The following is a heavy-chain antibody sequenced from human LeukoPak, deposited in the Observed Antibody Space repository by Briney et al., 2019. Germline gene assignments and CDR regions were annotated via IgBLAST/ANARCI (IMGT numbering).Heavy chain of an antibody. CDR1: GFSFSNYA. D-gene: IGHD3-3*01. Sequence: PGGSLRLSCGASGFSFSNYAMTWVRQAPGKGLEWVSGISDSGSTAFYADSVKGRFTSSRDNPKNTLYLQINSLRAEDTAVYYCAKDMQRGPRFPDYGGQGPLVPVSS. V-gene: IGHV3-23*01. CDR3: AKDMQRGPRFPDY. J-gene: IGHJ4*02. CDR2: ISDSGSTA.